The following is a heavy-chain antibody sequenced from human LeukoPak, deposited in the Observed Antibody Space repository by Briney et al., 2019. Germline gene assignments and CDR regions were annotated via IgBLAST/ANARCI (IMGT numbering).Heavy chain of an antibody. CDR1: GFTFNSYT. J-gene: IGHJ4*02. CDR3: AKDLYDSSGSNTGGDY. V-gene: IGHV3-48*01. Sequence: GSLRLSCAASGFTFNSYTMNWVRQAPGQGLEWVSFISSGSDAIYYADSVKGRFTISRDNSKNTLYLQMNSLRAEDTAVYYCAKDLYDSSGSNTGGDYWGQGTLVTVSS. D-gene: IGHD3-22*01. CDR2: ISSGSDAI.